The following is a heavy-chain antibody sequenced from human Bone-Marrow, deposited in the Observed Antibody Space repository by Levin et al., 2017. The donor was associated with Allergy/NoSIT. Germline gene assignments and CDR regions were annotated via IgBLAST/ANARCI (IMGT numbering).Heavy chain of an antibody. CDR2: IIPIFGTA. CDR1: GGTFSSYA. Sequence: PGESLKISCKASGGTFSSYAISWVRQAPGQGLEWMGGIIPIFGTANYAQKFQGRVTITADESTSTAYMELSSLRSEDTAVYYCARGVQYYYYGMDVWGQGTTVTVSS. V-gene: IGHV1-69*01. J-gene: IGHJ6*02. CDR3: ARGVQYYYYGMDV.